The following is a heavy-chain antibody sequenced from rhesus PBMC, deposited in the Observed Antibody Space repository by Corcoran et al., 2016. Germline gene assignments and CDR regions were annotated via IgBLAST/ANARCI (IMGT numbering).Heavy chain of an antibody. CDR1: GSSISAYY. Sequence: QVQLQESGPGLVKPSETLSLTCAVSGSSISAYYWSWIRQPPGKGLEWIGRVSDSGYTDYNPSLKSRVTISRDTSKNQFSLRLTSVTAADTAVYYCARDAGPTYWGRESWSPSPQ. CDR2: VSDSGYT. V-gene: IGHV4-160*01. J-gene: IGHJ4*01. CDR3: ARDAGPTY. D-gene: IGHD1-1*01.